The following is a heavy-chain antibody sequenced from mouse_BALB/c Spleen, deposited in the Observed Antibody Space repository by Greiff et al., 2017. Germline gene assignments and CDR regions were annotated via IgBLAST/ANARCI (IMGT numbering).Heavy chain of an antibody. CDR3: AIYYGNYYAMDY. CDR1: GFNIKDTY. V-gene: IGHV14-3*02. D-gene: IGHD2-1*01. Sequence: EVQLHQSGAELVKPGASVKLSCTASGFNIKDTYMHWVKQRPEQGLEWIGRIDPANGNTKYDPKFQGKATITADTSSNTAYLQLSSLTSEDTAVYYCAIYYGNYYAMDYWGQGTSVTVSS. CDR2: IDPANGNT. J-gene: IGHJ4*01.